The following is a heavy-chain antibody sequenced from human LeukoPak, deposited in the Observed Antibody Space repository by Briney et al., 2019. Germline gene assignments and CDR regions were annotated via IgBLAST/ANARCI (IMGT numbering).Heavy chain of an antibody. V-gene: IGHV3-23*01. CDR3: AKFVVRGVIIGYYFDY. Sequence: PGGSLRLSCAASGFTFSSYGMSWVRQAPGKGLEWVSAISGSGGSTYYADSVKGRFTISRDSSKTTLYLQMNSLRAEDTAVYYCAKFVVRGVIIGYYFDYWGQGTLVTVSS. J-gene: IGHJ4*02. D-gene: IGHD3-10*01. CDR1: GFTFSSYG. CDR2: ISGSGGST.